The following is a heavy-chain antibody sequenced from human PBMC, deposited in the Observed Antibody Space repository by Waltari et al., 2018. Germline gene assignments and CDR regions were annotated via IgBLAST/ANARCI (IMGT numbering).Heavy chain of an antibody. D-gene: IGHD3-3*01. J-gene: IGHJ4*02. CDR2: INPSGGSA. Sequence: VQLLESGGGLVQPGGSLRLSCAASGFTFSSYAMSWVRQAPGQGLEWMGIINPSGGSANYAQKFQGRVTMTRDTSTSTVYMEVSSLRSEDTAVYYCARSDYDFWTGAGAFHYWGQGTLVTVSS. V-gene: IGHV1-46*01. CDR1: GFTFSSYA. CDR3: ARSDYDFWTGAGAFHY.